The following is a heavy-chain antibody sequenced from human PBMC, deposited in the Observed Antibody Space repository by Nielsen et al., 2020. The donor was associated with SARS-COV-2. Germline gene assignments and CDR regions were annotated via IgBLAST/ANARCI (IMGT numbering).Heavy chain of an antibody. J-gene: IGHJ6*03. Sequence: WIRQPPGKGLEWIGYIYYSGSTNYNPSLKSRVTISVDTSKNQFSLKVTSVTAADTAVYYCAREVIAPRPDGDYNYYMDVWGNGTTVTVSS. V-gene: IGHV4-59*12. CDR3: AREVIAPRPDGDYNYYMDV. D-gene: IGHD6-6*01. CDR2: IYYSGST.